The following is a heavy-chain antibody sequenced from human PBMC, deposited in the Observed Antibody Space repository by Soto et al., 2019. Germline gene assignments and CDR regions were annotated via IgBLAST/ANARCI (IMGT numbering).Heavy chain of an antibody. J-gene: IGHJ6*02. Sequence: NPSETLSLTCTVSGGSISSGDYYWSWIRQPPGKGLEWIGYIYYSGSTYYNPSLKSRVTISVDTSKNQFSLKLSSVTAADTAVYYCARVTGYYYYGMDVWGQGTTVTVSS. CDR1: GGSISSGDYY. CDR3: ARVTGYYYYGMDV. V-gene: IGHV4-30-4*01. CDR2: IYYSGST.